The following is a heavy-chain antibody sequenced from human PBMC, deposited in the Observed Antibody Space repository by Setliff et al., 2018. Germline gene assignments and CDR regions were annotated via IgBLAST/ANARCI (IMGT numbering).Heavy chain of an antibody. J-gene: IGHJ4*02. CDR2: IKQDESEK. CDR3: ATSDWYAAFDH. CDR1: GFTFTNYW. D-gene: IGHD6-19*01. V-gene: IGHV3-7*01. Sequence: GASLKISCAASGFTFTNYWINWVRQAPGKGLEWVANIKQDESEKHYVGSVKGRFTISRANARNSVYLQMNSLRAEDAAVYYCATSDWYAAFDHWGQGTLVTVSS.